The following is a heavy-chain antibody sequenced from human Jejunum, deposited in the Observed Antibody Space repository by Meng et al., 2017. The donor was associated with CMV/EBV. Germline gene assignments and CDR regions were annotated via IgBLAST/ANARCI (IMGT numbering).Heavy chain of an antibody. V-gene: IGHV3-11*05. J-gene: IGHJ4*02. D-gene: IGHD6-13*01. CDR1: TFTFSDYS. CDR2: ISSRSTFT. CDR3: ARGGAAAGSES. Sequence: RVEFVGGLVKLGGSLRLSCAASTFTFSDYSMSWIRQAPGKGLEWVSYISSRSTFTNFADSVKGRFTISRDNAKNSLYLQMNSLRADDTAIYYCARGGAAAGSESWGQGTLVTVSS.